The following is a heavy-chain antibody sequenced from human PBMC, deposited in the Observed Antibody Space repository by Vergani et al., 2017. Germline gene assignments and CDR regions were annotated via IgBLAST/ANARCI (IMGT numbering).Heavy chain of an antibody. CDR3: AREGTGATTLAYYYYGMDV. J-gene: IGHJ6*02. D-gene: IGHD1-26*01. V-gene: IGHV6-1*01. CDR1: GDSVSSNSAA. CDR2: TYYRSKWYN. Sequence: QVQLQQSGPGLVKPSQTLSLTCAISGDSVSSNSAAWNWIRQSPSRGLEWLGRTYYRSKWYNDYAVSVKSRITINPDTSKNQFSLQLNSVTPEDTAVYYCAREGTGATTLAYYYYGMDVWGQGTTVTVSS.